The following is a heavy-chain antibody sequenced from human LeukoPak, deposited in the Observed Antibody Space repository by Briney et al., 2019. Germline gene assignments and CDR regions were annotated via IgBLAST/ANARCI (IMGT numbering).Heavy chain of an antibody. Sequence: GGSLRLSCVASGFTFSNYDMNWVRQAPGKGLEWVSSISSSSSYIYYADSVKGRFTISRDNAKNSLYLQMNGLRAEDTAVYYCAKDFGGSSSLWGQGTLVTVSS. J-gene: IGHJ4*02. V-gene: IGHV3-21*04. CDR3: AKDFGGSSSL. D-gene: IGHD1-26*01. CDR2: ISSSSSYI. CDR1: GFTFSNYD.